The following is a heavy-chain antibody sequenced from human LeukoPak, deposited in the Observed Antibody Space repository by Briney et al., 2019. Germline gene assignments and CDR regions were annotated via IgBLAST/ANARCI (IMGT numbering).Heavy chain of an antibody. V-gene: IGHV1-2*02. J-gene: IGHJ1*01. D-gene: IGHD3-10*01. CDR1: GYTFTGYY. CDR3: AVPGPYTEYFQH. CDR2: INPNSGGT. Sequence: ASVKVSCKASGYTFTGYYMHWVRQAPGQGLEWMGWINPNSGGTNYAQKFQGRVTMTRDKSISTAYMELTRLRSDDTAVYYCAVPGPYTEYFQHWGQGTLVTVSS.